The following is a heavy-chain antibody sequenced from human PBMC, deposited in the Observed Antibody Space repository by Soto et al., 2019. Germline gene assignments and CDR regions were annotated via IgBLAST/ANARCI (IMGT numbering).Heavy chain of an antibody. D-gene: IGHD3-22*01. J-gene: IGHJ4*02. CDR2: INAGNGNT. CDR1: GYTFTSDA. Sequence: QVQLVQSGAEVKKPGASATVSCKASGYTFTSDAMHWVRQAPGQRLEWMGWINAGNGNTKYSQKFQGRVTITRDTSASTAYMEVSSLRSEATAVYYCARGDYSEVRDFWGQGPLVTVSS. CDR3: ARGDYSEVRDF. V-gene: IGHV1-3*01.